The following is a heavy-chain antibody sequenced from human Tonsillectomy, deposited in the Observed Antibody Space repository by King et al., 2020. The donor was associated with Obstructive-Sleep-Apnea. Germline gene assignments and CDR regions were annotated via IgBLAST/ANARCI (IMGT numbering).Heavy chain of an antibody. Sequence: QLQESGPGLVKPSETLSLTCTVSGYSISSGYYWGWIRQPPGKGLEWIGSIYHSGSTYYNPSLKSRVTISVDTSKNQFSLKLSSVTAADTAVYYCARHRIAMVRGVSDAFDIWGQGTMVTVSS. CDR3: ARHRIAMVRGVSDAFDI. J-gene: IGHJ3*02. D-gene: IGHD3-10*01. CDR1: GYSISSGYY. V-gene: IGHV4-38-2*02. CDR2: IYHSGST.